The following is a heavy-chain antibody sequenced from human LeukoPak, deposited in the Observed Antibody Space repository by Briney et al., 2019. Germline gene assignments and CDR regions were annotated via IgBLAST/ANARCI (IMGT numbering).Heavy chain of an antibody. CDR2: ISSSSTTI. CDR3: ARSASYRVF. J-gene: IGHJ4*02. D-gene: IGHD5/OR15-5a*01. Sequence: PGGPLRLSCAASGFTFSSYSMNWLRQAPGKGLEWVSYISSSSTTIYYADPVKGRFTISRDNAKNSLYLQMNSLSAADTAVYYCARSASYRVFWGQGALVTASS. V-gene: IGHV3-48*01. CDR1: GFTFSSYS.